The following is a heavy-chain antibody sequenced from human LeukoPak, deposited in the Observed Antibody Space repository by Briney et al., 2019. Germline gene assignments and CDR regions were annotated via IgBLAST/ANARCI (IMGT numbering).Heavy chain of an antibody. CDR1: GGSISSYY. CDR3: TRDFDFSSAI. D-gene: IGHD3-3*01. CDR2: ISSSSSTI. V-gene: IGHV3-48*01. J-gene: IGHJ4*02. Sequence: ETLSLTCTVSGGSISSYYWSWVRQAPGKGLEWVSYISSSSSTIYYADSVKGRFTTSRDNAKNSLYLQMNSLRAEDTAVYYCTRDFDFSSAIWGQGTLVTVSS.